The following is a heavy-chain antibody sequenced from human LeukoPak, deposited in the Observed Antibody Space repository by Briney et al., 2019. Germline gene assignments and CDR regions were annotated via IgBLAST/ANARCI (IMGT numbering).Heavy chain of an antibody. V-gene: IGHV4-34*01. CDR3: ARGMYYFSQYFDY. D-gene: IGHD3-10*01. Sequence: SETLSLTCAVYGGSFSGYYWSWIRQPPGKGLEWIGEINHSGSTNYNPSLKSRVTISVDTSKNQISLKLSSVTAADTAVYYCARGMYYFSQYFDYWGQGTLVTVSS. CDR1: GGSFSGYY. J-gene: IGHJ4*02. CDR2: INHSGST.